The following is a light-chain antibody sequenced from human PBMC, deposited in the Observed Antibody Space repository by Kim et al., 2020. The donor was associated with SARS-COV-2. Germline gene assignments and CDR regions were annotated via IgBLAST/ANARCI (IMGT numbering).Light chain of an antibody. CDR3: QHRSSWPRT. V-gene: IGKV3-11*01. CDR1: KSVGSY. J-gene: IGKJ1*01. Sequence: LSPGEGAALSCRASKSVGSYLAWYQHKPGQAPRLLIYDASNRATGIPARFSGSGSGTDFTLTISSLEPEDFAVYYCQHRSSWPRTFGQGTKVDIK. CDR2: DAS.